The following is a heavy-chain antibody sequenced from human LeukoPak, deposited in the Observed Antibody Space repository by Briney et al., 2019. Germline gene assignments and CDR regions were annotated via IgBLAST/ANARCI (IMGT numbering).Heavy chain of an antibody. V-gene: IGHV4-34*01. CDR3: VRGLGSSSPYNWFDP. J-gene: IGHJ5*02. CDR2: INHSGST. D-gene: IGHD6-6*01. CDR1: GGSFSGYY. Sequence: SETLSLTCAVYGGSFSGYYWSWIRQPPGKGLEWIGEINHSGSTNYNPSLKSRVTISVDTSKNQFSLKLSSVTAADTAVYYCVRGLGSSSPYNWFDPWGQGTLVTVSS.